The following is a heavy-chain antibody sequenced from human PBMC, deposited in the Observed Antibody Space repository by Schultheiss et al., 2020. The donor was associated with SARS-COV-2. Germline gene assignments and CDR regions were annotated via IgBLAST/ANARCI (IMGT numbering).Heavy chain of an antibody. D-gene: IGHD3-3*01. CDR1: GFTFSSYG. J-gene: IGHJ4*02. CDR2: ISYDGSNK. V-gene: IGHV3-30*12. Sequence: GGSLRLSCVASGFTFSSYGMHWVRQAPGKGLEWVAVISYDGSNKYYADSVKGRFTISRDNSKNTLYLQMNSLRVEDTAVYYCARSIFGVVKVFDYWGQGTLVTVSS. CDR3: ARSIFGVVKVFDY.